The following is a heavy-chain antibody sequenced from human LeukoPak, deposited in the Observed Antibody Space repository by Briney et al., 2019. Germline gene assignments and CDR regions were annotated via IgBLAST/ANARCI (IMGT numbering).Heavy chain of an antibody. Sequence: ASVKVSCKASGYTFTSYGISWVRQAPGQGLEWMGWISAYNGNTSYAQKLQGRVTMTTDTSTSTAYMELRSLRSDDTAVYYCARDQDGSGSYYNDYYYMDVWGKGTTVTISS. CDR2: ISAYNGNT. D-gene: IGHD3-10*01. CDR1: GYTFTSYG. J-gene: IGHJ6*03. CDR3: ARDQDGSGSYYNDYYYMDV. V-gene: IGHV1-18*01.